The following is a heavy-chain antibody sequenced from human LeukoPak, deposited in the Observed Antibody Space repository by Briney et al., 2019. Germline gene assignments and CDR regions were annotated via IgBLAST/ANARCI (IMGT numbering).Heavy chain of an antibody. CDR3: AREKGSGWYGVGYYYMDV. J-gene: IGHJ6*03. Sequence: MTSETLSLTCAVYGGSFSGYYWSWIRQPPGKGLEWIGAINHSGSTNYNPSLKSRVTISVDTSKNQFSLKLSSVTAADTAVYYCAREKGSGWYGVGYYYMDVWGKGTTVTVSS. V-gene: IGHV4-34*01. CDR2: INHSGST. CDR1: GGSFSGYY. D-gene: IGHD6-19*01.